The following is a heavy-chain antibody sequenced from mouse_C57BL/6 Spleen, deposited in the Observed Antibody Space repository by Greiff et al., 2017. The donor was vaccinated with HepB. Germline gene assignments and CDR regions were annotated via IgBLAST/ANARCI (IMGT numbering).Heavy chain of an antibody. CDR1: GFTFSSYA. CDR2: ISDGGSYT. J-gene: IGHJ2*01. V-gene: IGHV5-4*01. Sequence: EVQGVESGGGLVKPGGSLKLSCAASGFTFSSYAMSWVRQTPEKRLEWVATISDGGSYTYYPDNVKGRFTISRDNAKNNLYLQMSHLKSEDTAMYYCARDPLLGGFDYWGQGTTLTVSS. D-gene: IGHD2-10*01. CDR3: ARDPLLGGFDY.